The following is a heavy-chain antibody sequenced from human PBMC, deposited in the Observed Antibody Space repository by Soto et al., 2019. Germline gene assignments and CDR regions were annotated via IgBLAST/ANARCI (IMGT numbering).Heavy chain of an antibody. CDR2: ISYDGGNI. V-gene: IGHV3-30*18. J-gene: IGHJ6*02. D-gene: IGHD3-16*01. CDR1: GFAFRSYA. CDR3: AKGILSATIGPYAMDV. Sequence: PGGSLRLSCEASGFAFRSYAMHWVRQAPGKGLEWVGVISYDGGNIYYADSVKGRFTISRDNSKNTLYVQVNSLRPEDTAVYYCAKGILSATIGPYAMDVWGQGTTVTVPS.